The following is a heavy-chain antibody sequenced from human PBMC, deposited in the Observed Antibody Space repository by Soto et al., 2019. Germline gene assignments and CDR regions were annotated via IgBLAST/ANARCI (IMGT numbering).Heavy chain of an antibody. D-gene: IGHD2-8*01. J-gene: IGHJ6*03. Sequence: EVQLLESGGGLVQPGGSLRLSCAASGFTFSSYAMSWVRQAPGKGLEWVSAISGSGGSTYYADSVKGRFTISRDNSKNTTYLQMNSLRAEDTAVYYCAKGTHLYSQRDYYYYYMDVWGKGTTVTVSS. CDR2: ISGSGGST. CDR3: AKGTHLYSQRDYYYYYMDV. V-gene: IGHV3-23*01. CDR1: GFTFSSYA.